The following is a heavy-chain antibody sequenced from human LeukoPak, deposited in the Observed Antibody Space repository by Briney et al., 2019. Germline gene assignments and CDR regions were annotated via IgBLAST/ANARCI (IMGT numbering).Heavy chain of an antibody. J-gene: IGHJ3*02. CDR2: INPNSGGT. CDR1: GYTFTGYY. Sequence: GASVKVSCKASGYTFTGYYMHWVRQAPGQGLEWMGWINPNSGGTNYAQKFQGRVTMTRDTSISTAYMELSRLRSDDTAVYYCARGGKHGYALNGDAFDIWGQGTMVTVSS. D-gene: IGHD5-12*01. CDR3: ARGGKHGYALNGDAFDI. V-gene: IGHV1-2*02.